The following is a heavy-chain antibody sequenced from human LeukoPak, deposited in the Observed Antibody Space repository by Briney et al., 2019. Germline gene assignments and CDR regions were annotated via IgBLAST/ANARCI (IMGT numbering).Heavy chain of an antibody. CDR1: GYTFTGYY. CDR3: AREGSTVTTQNAFDI. D-gene: IGHD4-17*01. CDR2: INPNSGGT. V-gene: IGHV1-2*02. J-gene: IGHJ3*02. Sequence: ASVKVSCKASGYTFTGYYMHWVRQAPGQGIEWMGWINPNSGGTNYAQKFRGRVTMTRDTSISTAYMELSRLRSDDTAVYYCAREGSTVTTQNAFDIWGQGTMVTVSS.